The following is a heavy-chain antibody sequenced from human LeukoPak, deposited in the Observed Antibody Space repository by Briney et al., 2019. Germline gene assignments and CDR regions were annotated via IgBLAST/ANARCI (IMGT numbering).Heavy chain of an antibody. CDR1: GYIFSDYY. CDR2: IKPDSGGT. CDR3: ARDGLRNY. J-gene: IGHJ4*02. Sequence: GASVKVSCKASGYIFSDYYMHWVRQAPGQGLEWMGWIKPDSGGTNYEQKFQGRVIMTLDTSISTAYMELTRLTSDDTAVYYCARDGLRNYWGQGTLVTVSS. V-gene: IGHV1-2*02.